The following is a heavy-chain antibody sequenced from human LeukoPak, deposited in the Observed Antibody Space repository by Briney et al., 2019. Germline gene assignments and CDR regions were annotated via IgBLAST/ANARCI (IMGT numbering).Heavy chain of an antibody. V-gene: IGHV3-21*01. CDR3: ARDPMTAAGSKDGMDV. Sequence: GGSLRLSCAASGFTFSSYSMNWVRQAPRKGLEWVSSISSSSSYIYYADSVKGRFTISRDNAKNTLYLQMNSLRAEDTAVYYCARDPMTAAGSKDGMDVWGQGTTVTVSS. CDR1: GFTFSSYS. J-gene: IGHJ6*02. D-gene: IGHD6-13*01. CDR2: ISSSSSYI.